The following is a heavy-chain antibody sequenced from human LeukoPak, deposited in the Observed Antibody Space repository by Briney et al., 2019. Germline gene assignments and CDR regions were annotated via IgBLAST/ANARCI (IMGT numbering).Heavy chain of an antibody. CDR2: MNPNSGNT. J-gene: IGHJ4*02. V-gene: IGHV1-8*01. D-gene: IGHD5-24*01. CDR1: GYTFTSYD. Sequence: GASVQVSCKASGYTFTSYDINWVRQATGQGLEWMGWMNPNSGNTGYAQKFQGRVTMTRNTSISTAFMELSSLRSEDTAVYYCARRNTIMVAGLDYWGQGTLVTVSS. CDR3: ARRNTIMVAGLDY.